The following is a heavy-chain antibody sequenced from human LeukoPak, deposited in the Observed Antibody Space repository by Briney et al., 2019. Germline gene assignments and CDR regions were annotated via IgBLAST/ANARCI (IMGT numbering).Heavy chain of an antibody. V-gene: IGHV4-39*01. Sequence: PSETLSLTCTVSGGSISSSRYYWGWIRQPPGKGLEWIGSIYYSGSTYYNPSLKSRVTISVDTSKNQFSLKLSSVTAADTAVYYCARLRRNDYGGNYYYYYMDVWGKGTTVTVSS. CDR1: GGSISSSRYY. D-gene: IGHD4-23*01. CDR3: ARLRRNDYGGNYYYYYMDV. J-gene: IGHJ6*03. CDR2: IYYSGST.